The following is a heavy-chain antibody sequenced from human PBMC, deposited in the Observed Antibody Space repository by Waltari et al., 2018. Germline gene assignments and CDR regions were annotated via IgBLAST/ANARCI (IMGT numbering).Heavy chain of an antibody. Sequence: QVHLVQSGAEVKKPGASVKVSCQASGYTFTGYQMHCVRQAPGQGLEWMGWINPNSGGTKYAQIFQGRVTITRDTSIRTAYMALSRLRSDDTAVYYCARDLVVGSGDYWGQGTLVTVSS. V-gene: IGHV1-2*02. J-gene: IGHJ4*02. D-gene: IGHD1-26*01. CDR2: INPNSGGT. CDR1: GYTFTGYQ. CDR3: ARDLVVGSGDY.